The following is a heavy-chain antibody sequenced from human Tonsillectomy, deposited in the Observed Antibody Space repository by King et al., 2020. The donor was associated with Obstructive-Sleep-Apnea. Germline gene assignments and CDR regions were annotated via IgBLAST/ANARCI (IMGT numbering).Heavy chain of an antibody. CDR1: GFTFSNYA. V-gene: IGHV3-23*04. Sequence: DVQLVESGGGLVQPGGSLRLSCAASGFTFSNYAMSWVRQSPGKGLEWVSAISGSGGSTYYADSVKGRFTISRDNSKNTLYLQMNSLRAEDTAVYYCAKDGLEWELPADYNYYYGVDVWGQGTTVTVSS. J-gene: IGHJ6*02. CDR3: AKDGLEWELPADYNYYYGVDV. D-gene: IGHD1-26*01. CDR2: ISGSGGST.